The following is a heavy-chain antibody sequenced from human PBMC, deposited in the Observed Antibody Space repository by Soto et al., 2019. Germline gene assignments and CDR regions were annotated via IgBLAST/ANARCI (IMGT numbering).Heavy chain of an antibody. CDR3: ARHSLGDPYNWFDP. J-gene: IGHJ5*02. V-gene: IGHV4-59*08. Sequence: ETLSLTCTVSGGSISTYYWNWIRQPPGKGLEWIGYIYNSGSTNYNPSLKSRVTISVDTSKNQFSLKLSSVTAADTAVYYCARHSLGDPYNWFDPWGQGTLVTVSS. CDR2: IYNSGST. CDR1: GGSISTYY. D-gene: IGHD1-26*01.